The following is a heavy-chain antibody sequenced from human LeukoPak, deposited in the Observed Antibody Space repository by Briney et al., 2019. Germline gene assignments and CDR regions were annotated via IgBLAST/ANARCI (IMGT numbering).Heavy chain of an antibody. CDR3: ARGRHQLLYYYYYYMDV. CDR1: GYTFTSYD. CDR2: MNPYSGNT. D-gene: IGHD2-2*01. J-gene: IGHJ6*03. Sequence: ASVKVSCKASGYTFTSYDINWVRQATGQGLEWMGWMNPYSGNTGYAQKFQGRVTMTRNTSISTAYMELSSLRSEDTAVYYCARGRHQLLYYYYYYMDVWGKGTTVTVSS. V-gene: IGHV1-8*01.